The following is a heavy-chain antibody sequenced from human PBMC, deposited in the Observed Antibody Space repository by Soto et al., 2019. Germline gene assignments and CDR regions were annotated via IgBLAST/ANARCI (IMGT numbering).Heavy chain of an antibody. V-gene: IGHV3-66*01. D-gene: IGHD6-19*01. CDR2: IYSGGST. Sequence: EVQLVESGGGLVQPGGSLRLSCAASGFTVSTNYMSWVRQAPGKGLERVSVIYSGGSTYYADSVKGRFTNSRDNSKNTLYLQMNSLRAEYTSVYYCTNSGWSFDYWGQGTLVTVSS. CDR3: TNSGWSFDY. CDR1: GFTVSTNY. J-gene: IGHJ4*02.